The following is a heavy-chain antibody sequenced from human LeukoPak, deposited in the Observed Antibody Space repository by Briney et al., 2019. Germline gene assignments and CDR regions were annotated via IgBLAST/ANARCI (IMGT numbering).Heavy chain of an antibody. J-gene: IGHJ6*02. V-gene: IGHV3-66*01. Sequence: GGSLRLSCTASGFTVNRKFMTWVRQAPGKGLEWVSAIYSGGSTYYADSVKGRFTISRDNSKNTLYLQMNSLRAEDTAVYYCARVERDSSGYYYVGYYYYGMDVWGQGTTVTVSS. CDR1: GFTVNRKF. CDR2: IYSGGST. CDR3: ARVERDSSGYYYVGYYYYGMDV. D-gene: IGHD3-22*01.